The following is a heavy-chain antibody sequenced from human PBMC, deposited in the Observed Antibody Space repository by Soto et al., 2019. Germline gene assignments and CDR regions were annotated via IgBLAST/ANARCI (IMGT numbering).Heavy chain of an antibody. Sequence: GGSLRLSCEASGFSFTYYDINWVRQALGKGLEWVSVINGRGDSIFYADSVEGRFTISRDNSRTTVYLQMNSLRAEDTAVYYCARAGGLCSGADCFPNWFDPWGQGTLVTVSS. CDR2: INGRGDSI. J-gene: IGHJ5*02. CDR1: GFSFTYYD. CDR3: ARAGGLCSGADCFPNWFDP. V-gene: IGHV3-23*01. D-gene: IGHD2-21*02.